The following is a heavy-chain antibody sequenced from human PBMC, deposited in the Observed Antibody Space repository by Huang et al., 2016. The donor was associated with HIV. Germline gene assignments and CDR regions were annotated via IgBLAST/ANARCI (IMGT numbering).Heavy chain of an antibody. CDR2: IRSKADGGTT. CDR1: GFTFGDYV. J-gene: IGHJ3*02. CDR3: TRTGYNSDDAFDI. V-gene: IGHV3-49*05. Sequence: ELQLVESGGGLVKPGRSLRLSCTASGFTFGDYVMSWFRQAPGKGLEWVGFIRSKADGGTTEYAASVRGRFTSSRDDSKSIAYVQVNSLKTEDTAVYYCTRTGYNSDDAFDIWGQGTMVTVSS. D-gene: IGHD6-19*01.